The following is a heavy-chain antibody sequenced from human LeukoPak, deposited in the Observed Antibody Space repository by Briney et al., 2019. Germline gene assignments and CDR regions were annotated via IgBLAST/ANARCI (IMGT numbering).Heavy chain of an antibody. Sequence: ASVKVSCKVSGYTLTELSMHWVRQAPGKGLEWMGGLDPEDGETIYAQKFQGRVTMTEDTSTDTAYIELSSLRSEDTAVYYCATALQTYYYDTPLDYWGQGTLVTVSS. CDR1: GYTLTELS. V-gene: IGHV1-24*01. CDR3: ATALQTYYYDTPLDY. J-gene: IGHJ4*02. CDR2: LDPEDGET. D-gene: IGHD3-22*01.